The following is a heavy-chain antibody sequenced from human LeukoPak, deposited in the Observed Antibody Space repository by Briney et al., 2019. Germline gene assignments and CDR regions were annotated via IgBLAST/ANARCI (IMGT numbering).Heavy chain of an antibody. CDR2: INTNTRNP. CDR3: ARGAFDSRWACDI. CDR1: GYTFTRYA. D-gene: IGHD4-23*01. J-gene: IGHJ3*02. Sequence: ASVKVSCKASGYTFTRYAMNWVQQAPGQGLEWMGWINTNTRNPTYAQGFTGRVVFSLDTSVSTAYLQISSLKAEDTAVYYCARGAFDSRWACDIWGQGTMVTVSS. V-gene: IGHV7-4-1*02.